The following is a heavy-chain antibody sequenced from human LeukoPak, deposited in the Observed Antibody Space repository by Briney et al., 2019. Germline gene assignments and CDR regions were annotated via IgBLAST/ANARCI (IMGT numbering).Heavy chain of an antibody. CDR1: GYTFTSYA. Sequence: ASVKVSCKASGYTFTSYAMHWVRQAPGQRPEWMGWINAGNGNTKYFQKFQGRVTFTRDTSASTTYMELSSLRSEDTAVYYCAATDLGDYWGQGTLVTVSS. CDR2: INAGNGNT. V-gene: IGHV1-3*01. CDR3: AATDLGDY. D-gene: IGHD4-17*01. J-gene: IGHJ4*02.